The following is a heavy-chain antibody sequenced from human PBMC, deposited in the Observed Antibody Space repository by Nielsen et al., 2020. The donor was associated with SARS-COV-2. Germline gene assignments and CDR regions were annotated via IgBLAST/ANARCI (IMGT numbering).Heavy chain of an antibody. CDR1: GGTFSSHA. J-gene: IGHJ4*02. V-gene: IGHV1-69*04. D-gene: IGHD3-3*01. CDR3: ARASGSDFRRGYYFDN. Sequence: SVQVSCNASGGTFSSHAINWVRQAPGQGLEWMGRIIPILVKPNYPQHFQGRVTITADKSTNTVYMELSSLTSEDTAVYYCARASGSDFRRGYYFDNWGQGTLVTVSS. CDR2: IIPILVKP.